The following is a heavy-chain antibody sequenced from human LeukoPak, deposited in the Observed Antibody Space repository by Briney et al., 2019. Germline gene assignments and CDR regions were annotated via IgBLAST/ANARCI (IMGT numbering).Heavy chain of an antibody. Sequence: PGRSLRLSCTASGFTFGDYAMSWFRQAPGKGLEWVGFIRSKAYGGTTEYAASVKGRFTISRDDSKSIAYLQMNSLKTEDTAVYYCTSLVVGELDFDYWGQGTLVTVSS. CDR3: TSLVVGELDFDY. V-gene: IGHV3-49*03. D-gene: IGHD2-21*01. CDR1: GFTFGDYA. CDR2: IRSKAYGGTT. J-gene: IGHJ4*02.